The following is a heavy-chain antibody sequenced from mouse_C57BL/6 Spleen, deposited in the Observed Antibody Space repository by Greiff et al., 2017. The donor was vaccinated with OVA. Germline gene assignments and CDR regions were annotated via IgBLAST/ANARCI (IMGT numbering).Heavy chain of an antibody. CDR1: GFTFSSYG. Sequence: EVNLVESGGDLVKPGGSLKLSCAASGFTFSSYGMSWVRQTPDKRLEWVATISSGGSYTYYPDSVKGRFTISRDNAKNTLYLQMSSLKSEDTAMYYCARRELGPHYFDYWGQGTTLTVSS. CDR3: ARRELGPHYFDY. CDR2: ISSGGSYT. J-gene: IGHJ2*01. D-gene: IGHD4-1*01. V-gene: IGHV5-6*02.